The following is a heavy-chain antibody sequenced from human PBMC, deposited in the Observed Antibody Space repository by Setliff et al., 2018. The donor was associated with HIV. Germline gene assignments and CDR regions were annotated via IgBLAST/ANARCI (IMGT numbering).Heavy chain of an antibody. V-gene: IGHV1-8*02. Sequence: ASVKVSCKVSQYSFTNYYIHWVRQAAGQGLVWMGWMNPYSGNSGYAQRFHGRLTMTRDTSTSTVYMELSSLRSEDTAVYYCARWYGFHSSSSVLGFWGQGTLVTVSS. CDR1: QYSFTNYY. J-gene: IGHJ4*02. CDR3: ARWYGFHSSSSVLGF. D-gene: IGHD6-6*01. CDR2: MNPYSGNS.